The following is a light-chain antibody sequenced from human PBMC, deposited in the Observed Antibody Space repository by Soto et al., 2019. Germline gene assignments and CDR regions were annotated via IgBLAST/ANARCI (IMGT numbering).Light chain of an antibody. CDR3: QQYNSWPPLYT. Sequence: EIVMTQSPATLSVSPGKRATPSCRASQSVSSNLAWYQQKPGQAPRLLIYGASTRATGIPARFSGSGSGTEFTLTISSLQSEDFAVYYCQQYNSWPPLYTFGPGTKVDIK. J-gene: IGKJ3*01. CDR1: QSVSSN. CDR2: GAS. V-gene: IGKV3-15*01.